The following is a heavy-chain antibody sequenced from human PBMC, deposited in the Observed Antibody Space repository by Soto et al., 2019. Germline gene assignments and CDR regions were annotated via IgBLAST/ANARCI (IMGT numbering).Heavy chain of an antibody. CDR2: MAGGGDT. CDR1: GFSFSNYV. CDR3: AKASLDTAVVPAAMLY. Sequence: SLRLSCAASGFSFSNYVMAWVRQTPGKGLEWVSAMAGGGDTYYPDSVKGRFTISRDNSENTLYLQMNSLRAEDTAVYYCAKASLDTAVVPAAMLYWGHGTLVTVSS. V-gene: IGHV3-23*01. D-gene: IGHD2-2*03. J-gene: IGHJ4*01.